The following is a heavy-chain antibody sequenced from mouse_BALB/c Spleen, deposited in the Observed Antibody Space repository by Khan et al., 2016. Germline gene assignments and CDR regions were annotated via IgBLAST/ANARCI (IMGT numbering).Heavy chain of an antibody. V-gene: IGHV3-2*02. CDR2: ISFSGST. J-gene: IGHJ4*01. CDR3: ASGGSSYEGAMDF. D-gene: IGHD1-1*01. CDR1: GYSITSDYA. Sequence: EVQLQESGPGLVKPSQSLSLTCTVTGYSITSDYAWNWIRQSPENKLEWMGYISFSGSTSYNPSLKSRISVTRDTSKNQFFLQLNSVTSEDTATYYCASGGSSYEGAMDFWGQGTSVTVSS.